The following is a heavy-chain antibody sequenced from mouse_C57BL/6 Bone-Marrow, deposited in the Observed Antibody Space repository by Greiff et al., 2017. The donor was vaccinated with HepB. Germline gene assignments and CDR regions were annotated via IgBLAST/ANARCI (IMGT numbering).Heavy chain of an antibody. CDR1: GYTFTSYW. D-gene: IGHD1-1*01. CDR2: INPSNGGT. CDR3: ARFITTGYYYAMDY. J-gene: IGHJ4*01. Sequence: QVQLQQPGTELVKPGASVKLSCKASGYTFTSYWMHWVKQRPGHGLEWIGNINPSNGGTNYNEKFKSKATLTVDKSSSTAFMQLSSLTSEDSAVYYCARFITTGYYYAMDYWGQGTSVTVSS. V-gene: IGHV1-53*01.